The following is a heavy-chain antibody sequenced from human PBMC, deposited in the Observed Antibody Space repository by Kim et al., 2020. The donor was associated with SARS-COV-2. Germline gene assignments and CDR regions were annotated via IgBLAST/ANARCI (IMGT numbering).Heavy chain of an antibody. CDR1: GDSVSSNSAA. Sequence: SQTLSLTCAISGDSVSSNSAAWNWIRQSPSRGLEWLGRTYYRSKWYNDYAVSVKSRITINPDTSKNQFSLQLNSVTPEDTAVYYCARERQLRYFDWFHYSRAFDIWGQGTMVTVSS. D-gene: IGHD3-9*01. CDR3: ARERQLRYFDWFHYSRAFDI. J-gene: IGHJ3*02. V-gene: IGHV6-1*01. CDR2: TYYRSKWYN.